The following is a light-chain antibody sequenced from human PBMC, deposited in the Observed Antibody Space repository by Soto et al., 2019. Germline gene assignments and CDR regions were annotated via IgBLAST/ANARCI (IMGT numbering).Light chain of an antibody. Sequence: EIMLTQSPATLSLSPGERATLSCRASQSVSNYLAWYQQKPGQAPRLLIYDASNRATGVPARFSGSGSGTDFTLTIGSLEPEDFAVYYCQQRSNWPTFGGGTKVEIK. CDR1: QSVSNY. CDR3: QQRSNWPT. V-gene: IGKV3-11*01. CDR2: DAS. J-gene: IGKJ4*01.